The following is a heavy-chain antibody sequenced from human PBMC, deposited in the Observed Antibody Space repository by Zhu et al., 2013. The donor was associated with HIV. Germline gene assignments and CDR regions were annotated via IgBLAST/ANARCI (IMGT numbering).Heavy chain of an antibody. J-gene: IGHJ3*02. CDR2: IIPIFGTA. V-gene: IGHV1-69*06. D-gene: IGHD1-26*01. CDR1: GGTFSSYA. Sequence: QVQLVQSGAEVKKPGSSVKVSCKASGGTFSSYAISWVRQAPGQGLEWMGGIIPIFGTANYAQKFQGRVTITADKSTSTAYMELSSLRSEDTAVYYCARDWEGPWELPLRGAFDIWGQGTMVTVSS. CDR3: ARDWEGPWELPLRGAFDI.